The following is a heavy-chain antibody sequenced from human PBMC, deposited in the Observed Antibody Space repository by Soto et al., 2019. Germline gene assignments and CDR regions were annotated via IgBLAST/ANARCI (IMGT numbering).Heavy chain of an antibody. CDR1: GGSISSSSYY. D-gene: IGHD3-22*01. V-gene: IGHV4-39*01. J-gene: IGHJ4*02. CDR2: IYYSGST. Sequence: SETLSLTCTVSGGSISSSSYYWGWIRQPPGKGLEWIGSIYYSGSTYYNPSLKSRVTISVDTSKNQFSLKLSSVTAADTAVYYCARQDYYDSSGYYYVRSGPAYFDYWGQGTLVTVSS. CDR3: ARQDYYDSSGYYYVRSGPAYFDY.